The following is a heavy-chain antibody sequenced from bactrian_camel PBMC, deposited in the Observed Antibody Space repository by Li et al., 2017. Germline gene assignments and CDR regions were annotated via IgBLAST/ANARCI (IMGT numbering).Heavy chain of an antibody. J-gene: IGHJ4*01. CDR1: PHDSRDPEMTFSDYC. D-gene: IGHD1*01. CDR2: VCYRGGGT. CDR3: AADEARIRWWYWKDASRYAY. V-gene: IGHV3S1*01. Sequence: QVQLVESGGGSVQTGGSLSLSCAASPHDSRDPEMTFSDYCMAWFRREPGKEREGVAVVCYRGGGTYYDESVKGRFSISQDDGKNTAVLRMNSLKPEDSGMYYCAADEARIRWWYWKDASRYAYWGQGTQVTVS.